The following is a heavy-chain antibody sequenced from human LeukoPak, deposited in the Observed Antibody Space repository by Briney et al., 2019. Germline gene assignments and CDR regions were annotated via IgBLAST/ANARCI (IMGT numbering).Heavy chain of an antibody. V-gene: IGHV1-46*01. CDR2: INPSGGST. CDR1: GYTFISDY. Sequence: ASVKVSCKASGYTFISDYMHWVRQAHGQGLEWMGIINPSGGSTSYAQKFQGRVTMTRDMSTSTVYMELSSLRSDDTAVYYCARDLRKSGAFDIWGQGTMVTVSS. J-gene: IGHJ3*02. D-gene: IGHD3-10*01. CDR3: ARDLRKSGAFDI.